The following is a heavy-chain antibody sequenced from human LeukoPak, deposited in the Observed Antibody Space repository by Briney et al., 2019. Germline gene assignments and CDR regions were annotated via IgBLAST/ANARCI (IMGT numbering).Heavy chain of an antibody. V-gene: IGHV3-30*18. CDR3: AKRYSGSYYHFDY. J-gene: IGHJ4*02. CDR1: GFTFSNYA. Sequence: GGSLRLSCAASGFTFSNYAMSWVRQAPGKGLEWVAIISYDGSKTYYADSVKGRFTISRDNSKNTLYLQMNSLRVEDTAVYYCAKRYSGSYYHFDYWGQGTLVTVSS. D-gene: IGHD1-26*01. CDR2: ISYDGSKT.